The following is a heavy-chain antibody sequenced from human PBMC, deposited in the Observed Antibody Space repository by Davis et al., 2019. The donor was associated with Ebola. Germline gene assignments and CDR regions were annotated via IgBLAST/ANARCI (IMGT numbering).Heavy chain of an antibody. CDR1: GYTLTELS. V-gene: IGHV1-24*01. Sequence: ASVKVSCKVSGYTLTELSMHWVRQAPGKGLEWVGGFDPEDGETIYAQKFQGRVTMTEDTSTDTAYMELSSLRSEDTAVYYCATDPMGSGWKPFDYWGQGTLVTVSS. J-gene: IGHJ4*02. CDR2: FDPEDGET. CDR3: ATDPMGSGWKPFDY. D-gene: IGHD6-19*01.